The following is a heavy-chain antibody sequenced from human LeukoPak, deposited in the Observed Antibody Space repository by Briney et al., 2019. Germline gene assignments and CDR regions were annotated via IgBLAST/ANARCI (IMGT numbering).Heavy chain of an antibody. CDR1: GYTFTGYY. V-gene: IGHV1-69*06. Sequence: SVKVSCKASGYTFTGYYMHWVRQAPGQGLEWMGGIIPIFGRAYYAQNLQGRVTITADKSTSTAYMELSSLGSEDTAIYYCAKGRGRLHVNRGVYNYHYYMEVWGTGTTVIVSS. CDR3: AKGRGRLHVNRGVYNYHYYMEV. CDR2: IIPIFGRA. D-gene: IGHD3-10*01. J-gene: IGHJ6*03.